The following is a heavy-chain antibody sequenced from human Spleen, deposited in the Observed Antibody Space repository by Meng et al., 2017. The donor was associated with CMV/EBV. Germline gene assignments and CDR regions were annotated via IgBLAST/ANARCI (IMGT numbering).Heavy chain of an antibody. Sequence: GGSLRLSCAASGFTVSSNYMSWVRQAPGKGLEWVSVIYAGGTTYYADSVRGRFTFSRDDSKNTLYLQMNSLRAEDTAVYYCAKFKGVYAAAGSDYWGQGTLVTVSS. J-gene: IGHJ4*02. V-gene: IGHV3-53*01. CDR1: GFTVSSNY. D-gene: IGHD6-13*01. CDR3: AKFKGVYAAAGSDY. CDR2: IYAGGTT.